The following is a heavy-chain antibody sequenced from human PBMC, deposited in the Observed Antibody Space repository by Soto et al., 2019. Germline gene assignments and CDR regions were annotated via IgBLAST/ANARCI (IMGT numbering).Heavy chain of an antibody. D-gene: IGHD6-13*01. CDR2: ISSSSSTI. CDR1: GFTFSSYS. J-gene: IGHJ5*02. CDR3: ARTGGYSSHSNWCDP. Sequence: PAGSLRLSCAASGFTFSSYSMNWVRQAPGKGLEWVSYISSSSSTIYYADSVKGRFTISGDNAKNSLYLQMNSLRDEDTAVYYCARTGGYSSHSNWCDPWGQGTLVTVSS. V-gene: IGHV3-48*02.